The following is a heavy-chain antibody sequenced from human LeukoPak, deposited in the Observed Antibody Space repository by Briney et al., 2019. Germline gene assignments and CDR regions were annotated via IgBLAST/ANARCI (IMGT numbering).Heavy chain of an antibody. D-gene: IGHD6-6*01. CDR1: GFTSSSYA. CDR2: ISGSGGST. J-gene: IGHJ4*02. CDR3: AVYSSSFYFDY. V-gene: IGHV3-23*01. Sequence: GGSLRLSCAASGFTSSSYAMSWVRQAPGKGLERVSAISGSGGSTYYADSVKGRFTISRDNSKNTLYLQMNSLRAEDTAVYYCAVYSSSFYFDYWGQGTLVTVSS.